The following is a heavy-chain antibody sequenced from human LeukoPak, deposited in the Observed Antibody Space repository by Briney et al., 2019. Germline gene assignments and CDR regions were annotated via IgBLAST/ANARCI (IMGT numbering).Heavy chain of an antibody. CDR1: GFTFSSYA. CDR2: ISGSGGST. Sequence: PGGSLRLSCAASGFTFSSYAMSWVRQAPGKGLEWVSAISGSGGSTYYADSVKGRFTISRDNSKTTLYLQMNSLRAEDTAVYYCAKSYGEAVAVSFWDYWGQGTLVTVSS. D-gene: IGHD6-19*01. V-gene: IGHV3-23*01. J-gene: IGHJ4*02. CDR3: AKSYGEAVAVSFWDY.